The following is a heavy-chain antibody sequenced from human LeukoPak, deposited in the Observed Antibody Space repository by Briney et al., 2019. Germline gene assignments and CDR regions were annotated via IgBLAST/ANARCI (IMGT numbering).Heavy chain of an antibody. V-gene: IGHV4-39*07. D-gene: IGHD2-2*01. Sequence: SETLSLTCTVSGDSINNRTYYWGWIRQPPGKGLEWIGNIYYSGNTYHNPSLKSRVTISVDTSKNQFSLKLNSMTAADTAVYYCARGTLGIIVIPAALGNWFDPWGQGTLVTVSS. J-gene: IGHJ5*02. CDR3: ARGTLGIIVIPAALGNWFDP. CDR2: IYYSGNT. CDR1: GDSINNRTYY.